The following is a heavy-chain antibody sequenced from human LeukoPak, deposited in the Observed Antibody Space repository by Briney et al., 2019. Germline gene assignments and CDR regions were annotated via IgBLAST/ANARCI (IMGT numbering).Heavy chain of an antibody. Sequence: GGSLRLSCAASGFTFSSYSMNWVRQAPGKGLEWVSSISSSSSYIYYADSVKGRFTISRDNAKNSLYLQMNSLRAEDTAVYYCARPDDYGDYVDYWGQGTLVTVSS. J-gene: IGHJ4*02. CDR2: ISSSSSYI. D-gene: IGHD4-17*01. CDR3: ARPDDYGDYVDY. CDR1: GFTFSSYS. V-gene: IGHV3-21*01.